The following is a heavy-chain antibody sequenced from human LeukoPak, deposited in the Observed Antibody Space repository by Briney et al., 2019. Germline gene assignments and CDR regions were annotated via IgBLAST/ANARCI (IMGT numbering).Heavy chain of an antibody. D-gene: IGHD2-2*01. Sequence: PSETLSLTCAVYGGSFSDYYWTWIRQPPGKGLEWIGEINHSGSTNYNPSLKSRVTISVDTSKKQFFLRLSSVTAADTAVYYCASTQSSTRYTLFDYWGQGTLVTVSS. CDR2: INHSGST. V-gene: IGHV4-34*01. CDR3: ASTQSSTRYTLFDY. CDR1: GGSFSDYY. J-gene: IGHJ4*02.